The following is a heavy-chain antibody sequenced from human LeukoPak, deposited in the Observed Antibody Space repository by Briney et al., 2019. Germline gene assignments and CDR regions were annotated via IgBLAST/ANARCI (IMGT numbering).Heavy chain of an antibody. Sequence: ASVKVSCKVSGYTLTELSMHWVRQAPGKGLEWMGGFDPEDGETIYAQKFQGRVTMTEDTSTDTAYMELSSLRSEDTAVYYCATVPGVYSSSWYGGDYWGQGTLVTVSS. CDR2: FDPEDGET. CDR1: GYTLTELS. D-gene: IGHD6-13*01. CDR3: ATVPGVYSSSWYGGDY. J-gene: IGHJ4*02. V-gene: IGHV1-24*01.